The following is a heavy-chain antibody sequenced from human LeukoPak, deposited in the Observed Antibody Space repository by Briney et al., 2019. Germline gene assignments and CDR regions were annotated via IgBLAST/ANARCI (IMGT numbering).Heavy chain of an antibody. D-gene: IGHD3-10*01. Sequence: PGGSLRHSCAASGFTFSSYAMSWVRQAPGKGLEWVSAIRGSGGSTYYADSVKGRFTISRDNSKNTLYLQMNSLRAEDTAVYYCAKPPVLLWSGELLYITEYFDYWGQGTLVTVSS. CDR1: GFTFSSYA. CDR2: IRGSGGST. J-gene: IGHJ4*02. CDR3: AKPPVLLWSGELLYITEYFDY. V-gene: IGHV3-23*01.